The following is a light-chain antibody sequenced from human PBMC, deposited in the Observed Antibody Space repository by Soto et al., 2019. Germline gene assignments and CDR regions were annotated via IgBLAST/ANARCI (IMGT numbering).Light chain of an antibody. CDR1: QSVDSQ. Sequence: EIVLTQSPVTLSLSPGERATLSCRASQSVDSQLAWYQQKPGQAPRLLIYDASNRATGIPARFSGSGSGTGFTLTISSLEPEDFAVYYCQQRSSLPLTFGGGTKVDIK. V-gene: IGKV3-11*01. J-gene: IGKJ4*01. CDR3: QQRSSLPLT. CDR2: DAS.